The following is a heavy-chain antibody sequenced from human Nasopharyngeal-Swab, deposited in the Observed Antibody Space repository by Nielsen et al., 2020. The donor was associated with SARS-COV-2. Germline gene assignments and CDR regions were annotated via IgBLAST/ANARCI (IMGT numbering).Heavy chain of an antibody. Sequence: GASLKIFCAASGFTFSSYGMHWVRQAPGKGLEWVAVIWYDGSNKYYADSVKGRFTISRDNSKNTLYLQMNSLRAEDTAVYYCARGSPKRYSGYDFPSFDYWGQGTLVTVSS. D-gene: IGHD5-12*01. CDR2: IWYDGSNK. V-gene: IGHV3-33*01. CDR1: GFTFSSYG. CDR3: ARGSPKRYSGYDFPSFDY. J-gene: IGHJ4*02.